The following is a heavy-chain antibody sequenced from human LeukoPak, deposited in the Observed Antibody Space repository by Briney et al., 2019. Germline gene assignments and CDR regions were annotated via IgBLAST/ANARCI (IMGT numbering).Heavy chain of an antibody. V-gene: IGHV3-48*01. CDR3: ARDLIFGVFDH. J-gene: IGHJ4*02. D-gene: IGHD3-3*01. CDR1: GFTFSSYS. Sequence: GGSLRLSCAASGFTFSSYSMNWVRQAPGKGLEWVSYISSSSSTIYYADSVKGRFTISRDNAKNSLYLQMNSLRAEDTAVYYCARDLIFGVFDHWGQGTLVTVSS. CDR2: ISSSSSTI.